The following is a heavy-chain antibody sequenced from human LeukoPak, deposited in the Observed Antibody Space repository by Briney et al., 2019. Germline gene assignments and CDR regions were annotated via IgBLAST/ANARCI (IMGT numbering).Heavy chain of an antibody. J-gene: IGHJ6*03. D-gene: IGHD1-26*01. CDR1: GFTFSNAW. CDR2: IYSGGST. Sequence: GGSLRLSCAASGFTFSNAWMSWVRQAPGKGLEWVSVIYSGGSTYYADSVKGRFTISRDNSKNTLYLQMNSLRAEDTAVYYCARGSYYYYYYMDVWGKGTTVTVSS. V-gene: IGHV3-53*01. CDR3: ARGSYYYYYYMDV.